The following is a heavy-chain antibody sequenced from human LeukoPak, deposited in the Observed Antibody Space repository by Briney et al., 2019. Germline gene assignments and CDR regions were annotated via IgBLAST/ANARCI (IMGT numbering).Heavy chain of an antibody. Sequence: GGSLRLSCAASGFTFSDYYMSWIRQAPGKGLEWVSYISSSGSTIDYADSVKGRFTISRDNAKNSLYLKMNSLRAEDTAGYYCARSIPAGNRRWGQGTLVTVSP. J-gene: IGHJ4*02. CDR3: ARSIPAGNRR. V-gene: IGHV3-11*01. CDR2: ISSSGSTI. CDR1: GFTFSDYY. D-gene: IGHD2-2*01.